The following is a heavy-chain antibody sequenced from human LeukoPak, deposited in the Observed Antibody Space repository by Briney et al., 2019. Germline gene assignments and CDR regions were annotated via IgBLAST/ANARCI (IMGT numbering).Heavy chain of an antibody. J-gene: IGHJ6*03. V-gene: IGHV1-69*01. D-gene: IGHD2-15*01. Sequence: ASVKVSCKASGGTFSSYAISWVRQAPGQGLEWMGGIIPIFGTANYAQKFQGRVTITADESTSTAYMELSSLRSEDTAVYYCAGQGYCSGGSCYPGYYYMDVWGKGTTVTISS. CDR1: GGTFSSYA. CDR2: IIPIFGTA. CDR3: AGQGYCSGGSCYPGYYYMDV.